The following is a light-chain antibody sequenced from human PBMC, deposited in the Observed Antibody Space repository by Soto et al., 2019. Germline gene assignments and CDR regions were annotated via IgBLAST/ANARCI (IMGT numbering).Light chain of an antibody. V-gene: IGLV1-36*01. CDR2: YDD. Sequence: QLVLTQPPSVSEAPRQRVTISCSGSSSNIGNNAVNWYQQLPGKAPKLLIYYDDLLPSGVSDRFSGSKSGTSASLAIGGLQSEDEADYYCAAWDDSLNGPVFGGGTKLTVL. CDR3: AAWDDSLNGPV. J-gene: IGLJ2*01. CDR1: SSNIGNNA.